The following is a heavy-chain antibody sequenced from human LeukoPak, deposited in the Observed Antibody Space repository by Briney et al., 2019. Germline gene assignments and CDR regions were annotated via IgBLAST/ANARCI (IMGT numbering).Heavy chain of an antibody. Sequence: SETLSLTCTVSGGSISSYYWSWIRQPAGKGLDWIGRIYTSGSTNYNPSLTSRVTMSVDTSKNQFSLKLSSVTAADTAVYYCARAVFYYGSGKYNWFDPWGQGTLVTVSS. J-gene: IGHJ5*02. CDR2: IYTSGST. CDR3: ARAVFYYGSGKYNWFDP. V-gene: IGHV4-4*07. D-gene: IGHD3-10*01. CDR1: GGSISSYY.